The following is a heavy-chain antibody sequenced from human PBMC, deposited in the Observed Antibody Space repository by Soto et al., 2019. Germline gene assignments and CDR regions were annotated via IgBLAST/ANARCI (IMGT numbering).Heavy chain of an antibody. Sequence: PGGSLRLSCAASGFTFSSYAMSWGRQAPWKGLEWVSAISGSGGSTYYADSVKGRFTISRDNSKNTLYLQMNSLRAEDTAVYYCASPPGSSSRYYYYYMDVWGKGTTVTVSS. CDR3: ASPPGSSSRYYYYYMDV. V-gene: IGHV3-23*01. CDR2: ISGSGGST. CDR1: GFTFSSYA. D-gene: IGHD6-19*01. J-gene: IGHJ6*03.